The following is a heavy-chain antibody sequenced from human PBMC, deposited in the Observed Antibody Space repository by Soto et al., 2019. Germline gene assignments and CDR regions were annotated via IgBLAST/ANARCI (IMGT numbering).Heavy chain of an antibody. D-gene: IGHD1-20*01. V-gene: IGHV1-69*13. Sequence: SVKVSCKASGGTFSSYAISWVRQAPGQGLEWMGGIIPIFGTANYAQKFQGRVTTTADESTSTAYMELSSLRSEDTAVYYCARDRGITGSYYYGMDVWGQGTTVTVSS. J-gene: IGHJ6*02. CDR1: GGTFSSYA. CDR2: IIPIFGTA. CDR3: ARDRGITGSYYYGMDV.